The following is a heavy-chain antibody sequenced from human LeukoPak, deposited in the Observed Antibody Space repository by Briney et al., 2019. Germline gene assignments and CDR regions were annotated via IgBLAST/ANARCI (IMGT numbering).Heavy chain of an antibody. CDR3: AKVTGPGYYDFWSGYTYNWFDP. V-gene: IGHV1-69*13. CDR1: GGTFSSYA. D-gene: IGHD3-3*01. CDR2: IIPIFGTA. J-gene: IGHJ5*02. Sequence: SVKVSSKASGGTFSSYAISWVRQAPGQGLEWMGGIIPIFGTANYAQKFQGRVTITADESTSTAYMELSSLRAEDTAVYYCAKVTGPGYYDFWSGYTYNWFDPWGQGTLVTVSS.